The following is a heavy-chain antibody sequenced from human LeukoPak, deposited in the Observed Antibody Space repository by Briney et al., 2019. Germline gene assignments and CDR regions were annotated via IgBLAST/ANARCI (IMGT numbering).Heavy chain of an antibody. Sequence: PGGSLRLSCAASGFTFSSYAMSWIRQAPGKGLEWVSAISGSGGSTYYADSVKGRFTISRDNSKNTLYLQMNSLRAEDTAVYYCAKAHTYYDFWSGYPNYYYYGMDVWGQGTTVTVSS. V-gene: IGHV3-23*01. J-gene: IGHJ6*02. CDR2: ISGSGGST. CDR1: GFTFSSYA. CDR3: AKAHTYYDFWSGYPNYYYYGMDV. D-gene: IGHD3-3*01.